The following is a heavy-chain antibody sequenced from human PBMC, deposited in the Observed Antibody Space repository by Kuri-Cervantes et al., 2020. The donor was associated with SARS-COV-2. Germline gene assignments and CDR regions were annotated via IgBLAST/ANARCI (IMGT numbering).Heavy chain of an antibody. D-gene: IGHD3-9*01. CDR2: INGGAGNT. Sequence: GESLKISCVVSGLSFSNYAMTWVRLAPGKGLEWVSGINGGAGNTYYADSVKARFTISRDNTRNTVYLQMNSLRADDTGVYYCAKEKDILTGLLFGAFDIWGQGTMVTVSS. J-gene: IGHJ3*02. CDR3: AKEKDILTGLLFGAFDI. CDR1: GLSFSNYA. V-gene: IGHV3-23*01.